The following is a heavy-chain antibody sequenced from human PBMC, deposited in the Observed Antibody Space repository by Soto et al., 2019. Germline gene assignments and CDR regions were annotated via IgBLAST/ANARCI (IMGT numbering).Heavy chain of an antibody. J-gene: IGHJ4*02. CDR2: IIPIFGTA. CDR3: ATPPYAYSSILYYFDY. D-gene: IGHD6-13*01. Sequence: SVKVSCKASGGTFSSYAISWVRQAPGQGLEWMGGIIPIFGTANYAQKFQGRVTITADESTSTAYMELSSLRSEDTAVYYCATPPYAYSSILYYFDYCGQRTLVTVSS. V-gene: IGHV1-69*13. CDR1: GGTFSSYA.